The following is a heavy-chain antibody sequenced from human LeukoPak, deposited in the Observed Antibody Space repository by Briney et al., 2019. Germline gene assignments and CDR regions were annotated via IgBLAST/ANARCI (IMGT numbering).Heavy chain of an antibody. CDR3: AKEDIVVVPAAFDY. J-gene: IGHJ4*02. CDR1: GFTFSSYG. D-gene: IGHD2-2*01. CDR2: ISYDGSNK. V-gene: IGHV3-30*18. Sequence: PGGSLRLSCAASGFTFSSYGMHWVRQAPGKGLEWVAVISYDGSNKYYADSVKGRFTISRDNSKNTLYLQMNSLRAEDTAMYYCAKEDIVVVPAAFDYWGQGTLVTVSS.